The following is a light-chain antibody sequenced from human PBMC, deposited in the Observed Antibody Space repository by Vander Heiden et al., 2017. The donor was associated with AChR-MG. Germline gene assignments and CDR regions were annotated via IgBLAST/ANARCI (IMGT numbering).Light chain of an antibody. Sequence: QSVLTQAPSASGTPGQRVTISCSGSSSNLGTNTVNWYQQLPGTAPKLLIYNSNLRPSGVPDRFSGSKSGTSASLAISGLQSEDEADYYCAAWDDSLNGHVFGTGTKVTVL. V-gene: IGLV1-44*01. CDR3: AAWDDSLNGHV. CDR1: SSNLGTNT. CDR2: NSN. J-gene: IGLJ1*01.